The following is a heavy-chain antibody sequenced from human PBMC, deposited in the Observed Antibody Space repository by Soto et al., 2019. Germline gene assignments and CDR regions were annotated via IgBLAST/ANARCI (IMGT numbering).Heavy chain of an antibody. CDR3: ARSYTYGGDDY. D-gene: IGHD4-17*01. J-gene: IGHJ4*02. V-gene: IGHV4-59*01. CDR2: IYYSGST. Sequence: SETLSLTCTVSGGSISSYYWSWIRQPPGKGLEWIGYIYYSGSTNYNPSLKSRVTISADTSKNQFSLKLSSVTAADTAVYYCARSYTYGGDDYWGQGTLVTVSS. CDR1: GGSISSYY.